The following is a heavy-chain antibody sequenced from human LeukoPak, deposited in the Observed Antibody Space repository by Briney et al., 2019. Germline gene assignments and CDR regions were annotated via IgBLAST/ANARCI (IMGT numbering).Heavy chain of an antibody. Sequence: ASVKVSCKASGYTFTGYYIHWVRQAPGQGLEGMGWISPYSGYTNYAQNFQGRVTLTRDTSLSTAYMEPSSLRSDDPAVYYCTGGRGWYSPDYWGQGTLVTVSS. CDR3: TGGRGWYSPDY. J-gene: IGHJ4*02. CDR2: ISPYSGYT. CDR1: GYTFTGYY. V-gene: IGHV1-2*02. D-gene: IGHD6-19*01.